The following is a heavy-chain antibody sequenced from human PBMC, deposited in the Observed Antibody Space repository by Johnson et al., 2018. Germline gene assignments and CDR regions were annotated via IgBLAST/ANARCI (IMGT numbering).Heavy chain of an antibody. CDR1: GGSISDYY. D-gene: IGHD6-19*01. CDR2: IYYTGTT. V-gene: IGHV4-59*01. CDR3: AERHPQWLPPNDALES. Sequence: QVQLQESGPGLVKPSETLSLTCTVSGGSISDYYWSWIRQPPWKGLEWIGYIYYTGTTNYNPSLNGRGTLSVDTSKNQFSLKVISLTAADTAGYYCAERHPQWLPPNDALESWGQGTMVTVSS. J-gene: IGHJ3*02.